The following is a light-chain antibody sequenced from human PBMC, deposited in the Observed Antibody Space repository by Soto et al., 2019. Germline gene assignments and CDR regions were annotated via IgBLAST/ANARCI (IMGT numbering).Light chain of an antibody. Sequence: DIFLTQSPGTLSCSPGERATLSWGTTESVGSSLLACYQQKPCQAPSLLISTASSGATGISGRFSASGSGTHFTRILNPHDPADYSVHYCQRNARSFGQGTRLEIK. CDR3: QRNARS. V-gene: IGKV3-20*01. CDR1: ESVGSSL. CDR2: TAS. J-gene: IGKJ5*01.